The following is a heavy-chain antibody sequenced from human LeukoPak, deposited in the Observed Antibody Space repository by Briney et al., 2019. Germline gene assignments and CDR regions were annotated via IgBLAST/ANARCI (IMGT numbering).Heavy chain of an antibody. Sequence: ASVKVSCKVSGYTLTELSVHWVRQAPGKGLEWMGSFDPEDGESIQSQKFQGRVTMTEDTSTDTAYMDLSSLKSEDTAVYYCATFRGGSGEFYFDYWGRGTLVTVSS. J-gene: IGHJ4*02. CDR3: ATFRGGSGEFYFDY. CDR1: GYTLTELS. D-gene: IGHD3-10*01. CDR2: FDPEDGES. V-gene: IGHV1-24*01.